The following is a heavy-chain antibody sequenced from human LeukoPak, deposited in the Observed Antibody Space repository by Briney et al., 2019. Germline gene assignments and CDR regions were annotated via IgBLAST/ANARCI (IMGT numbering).Heavy chain of an antibody. CDR3: ARDGDILTGYYKYYFDY. Sequence: GGSLRLSCAASGFTFDDYAMHWVRQAPGKGLEWVSLISWDGGSTYYADSVKGRFTISRDNSKNSLYLQMNSLRAEDTAVYYCARDGDILTGYYKYYFDYWGQGTLVTVSS. V-gene: IGHV3-43D*03. J-gene: IGHJ4*02. CDR2: ISWDGGST. CDR1: GFTFDDYA. D-gene: IGHD3-9*01.